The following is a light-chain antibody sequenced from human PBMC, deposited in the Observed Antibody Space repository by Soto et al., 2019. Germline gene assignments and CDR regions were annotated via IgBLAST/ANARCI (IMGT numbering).Light chain of an antibody. CDR1: QSVSSNS. V-gene: IGKV3-20*01. CDR3: QQYGSSPYT. J-gene: IGKJ2*01. Sequence: EIVLTQSPGTLSLSPGERATLSCRASQSVSSNSLAWYQHKPGQAPRLVIYGASSRATGIPDRFSGSGSGADFTLTISRLAPEDFAVYYCQQYGSSPYTFGQGTKLEIK. CDR2: GAS.